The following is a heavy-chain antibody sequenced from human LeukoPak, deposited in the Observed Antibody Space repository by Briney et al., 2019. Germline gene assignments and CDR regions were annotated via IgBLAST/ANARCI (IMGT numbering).Heavy chain of an antibody. Sequence: SETLSLTCSVSGGSITSYYWTWVRRPAGKGLEWIGRISTGGSTSYNPSLKSRVYMSMDTSKNQFFLDLRSVTAADTAMYYCARTGYCNGASCLTYFDSWGRGTLVTVSS. CDR3: ARTGYCNGASCLTYFDS. D-gene: IGHD2-15*01. J-gene: IGHJ4*02. CDR1: GGSITSYY. CDR2: ISTGGST. V-gene: IGHV4-4*07.